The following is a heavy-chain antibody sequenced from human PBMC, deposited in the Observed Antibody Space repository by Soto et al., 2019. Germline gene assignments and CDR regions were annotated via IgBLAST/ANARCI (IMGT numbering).Heavy chain of an antibody. D-gene: IGHD3-3*01. V-gene: IGHV4-39*01. J-gene: IGHJ4*02. CDR2: IYYSGST. Sequence: SETLSLTCTVSGGSIISSSYYWGWIRQPPGKGLEWIGSIYYSGSTYYNPSLKSRVTISVDTSKNQFSLKLSSVTAADTAVYYCARHYDFWSDYYRFWDYWGQGNLVTVSS. CDR3: ARHYDFWSDYYRFWDY. CDR1: GGSIISSSYY.